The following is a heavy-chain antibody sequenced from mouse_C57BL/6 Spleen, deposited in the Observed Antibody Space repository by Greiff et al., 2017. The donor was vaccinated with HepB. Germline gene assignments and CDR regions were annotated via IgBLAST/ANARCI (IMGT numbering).Heavy chain of an antibody. V-gene: IGHV1-53*01. CDR1: GYTFTSYW. CDR3: ARSPTYGSSYNWYFDV. CDR2: INPSNGGT. D-gene: IGHD1-1*01. Sequence: QVQLQQPGTELVKPGASVKLSCKASGYTFTSYWMHWVKQRPGQGLEWIGNINPSNGGTNYNEKFKSKATLTVDKSSSTAYMQLSSLTSEDSAVYYCARSPTYGSSYNWYFDVWGTGTTVTVSS. J-gene: IGHJ1*03.